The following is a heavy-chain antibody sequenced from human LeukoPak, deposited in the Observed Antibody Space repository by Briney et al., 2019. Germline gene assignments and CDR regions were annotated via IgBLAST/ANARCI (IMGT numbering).Heavy chain of an antibody. Sequence: SETLSLTCTVSGGSISNYYWSWIRQPAGKGLELVGRIYSTGTTTYNPSLKSRVTISVDTSKNQFSLKLSSVTAADTAVYYCARGARAGYNLEPFDYWGQGTLVTVSS. CDR2: IYSTGTT. D-gene: IGHD5-24*01. V-gene: IGHV4-4*07. CDR3: ARGARAGYNLEPFDY. CDR1: GGSISNYY. J-gene: IGHJ4*02.